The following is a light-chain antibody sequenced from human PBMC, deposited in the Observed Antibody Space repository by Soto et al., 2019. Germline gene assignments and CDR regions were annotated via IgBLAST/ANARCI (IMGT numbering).Light chain of an antibody. V-gene: IGKV1-5*03. Sequence: MTQSPSIVSASLGDRVTITCRASQRIDTWLAWYQQKPGTAPKLLIFKAATLQSGVPSRFSGSGSGTEFTLAISSLEPDDFATYYCQEYETFSPWTFGQGTKVDI. CDR3: QEYETFSPWT. J-gene: IGKJ1*01. CDR1: QRIDTW. CDR2: KAA.